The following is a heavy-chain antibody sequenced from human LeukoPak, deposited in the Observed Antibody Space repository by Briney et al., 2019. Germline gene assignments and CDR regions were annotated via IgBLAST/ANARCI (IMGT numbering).Heavy chain of an antibody. CDR3: ANSSGRGGRNAFDI. D-gene: IGHD1-26*01. Sequence: GGSLGLSCAASGFTFSSYAMSWVRQAPGKGLEWVSAISGSGGSTYYADSVKGRFTISRDNSKNTLYLQMNGLRAEDTAVYYCANSSGRGGRNAFDIWGQGTMVTVSS. J-gene: IGHJ3*02. CDR1: GFTFSSYA. V-gene: IGHV3-23*01. CDR2: ISGSGGST.